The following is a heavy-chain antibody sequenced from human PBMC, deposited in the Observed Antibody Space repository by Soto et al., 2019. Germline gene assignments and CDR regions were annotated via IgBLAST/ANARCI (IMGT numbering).Heavy chain of an antibody. V-gene: IGHV3-23*01. CDR2: ISGSGGST. Sequence: EVQLLESGGGSVQPGGSLRLSCAASGFTFSSYAMSWVRQAPGKGLEWVSAISGSGGSTYYADSVKGRFTISRDNSKNTLYLQMNSLRAEDTAVYYCATLYYYDSSGYYRYFDLWGRGTLVTVSS. J-gene: IGHJ2*01. D-gene: IGHD3-22*01. CDR1: GFTFSSYA. CDR3: ATLYYYDSSGYYRYFDL.